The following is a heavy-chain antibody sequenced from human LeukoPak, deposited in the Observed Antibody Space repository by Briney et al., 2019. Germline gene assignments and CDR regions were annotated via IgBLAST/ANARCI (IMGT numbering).Heavy chain of an antibody. D-gene: IGHD2-15*01. Sequence: GGSLRLSCAASGFSFTNYGMSWVRQAPGKGLEWISAINENGAITKYADSVRGRFTISRDNSKDTLYLQINSLRVEDTAVYYCASRYCSSEGCCPAFDYWGQGTLVTVSS. CDR1: GFSFTNYG. CDR2: INENGAIT. J-gene: IGHJ4*02. V-gene: IGHV3-23*01. CDR3: ASRYCSSEGCCPAFDY.